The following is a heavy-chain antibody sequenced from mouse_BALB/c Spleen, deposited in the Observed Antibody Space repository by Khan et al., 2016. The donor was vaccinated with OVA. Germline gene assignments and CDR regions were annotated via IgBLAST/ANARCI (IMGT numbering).Heavy chain of an antibody. CDR3: ARVGYDRYAMDY. J-gene: IGHJ4*01. Sequence: EVQLQESGPGLVKPSQSLSLTCTVTGYSITSDYAWNWIRQFPGNKLEWMGYISYSGSTSYNPSLKSRISITRDTSKNQFFLQLNSVTTEDTATYYCARVGYDRYAMDYWGQGTSVTVSS. V-gene: IGHV3-2*02. CDR2: ISYSGST. D-gene: IGHD2-2*01. CDR1: GYSITSDYA.